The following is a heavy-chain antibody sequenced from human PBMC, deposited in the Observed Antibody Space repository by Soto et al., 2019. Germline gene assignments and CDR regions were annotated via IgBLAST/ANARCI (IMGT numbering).Heavy chain of an antibody. D-gene: IGHD3-22*01. CDR2: IYYSGRI. J-gene: IGHJ4*02. Sequence: SETLSLTCTVSGASVSSGSDYWSWIRQPPGKGLEWIGYIYYSGRINYNPSLKSRVTISEDTSKNQFSLKLSSVTAADTAVYYCTRDPGYDSRGYFADYWGQGTLVTVSS. CDR1: GASVSSGSDY. V-gene: IGHV4-61*01. CDR3: TRDPGYDSRGYFADY.